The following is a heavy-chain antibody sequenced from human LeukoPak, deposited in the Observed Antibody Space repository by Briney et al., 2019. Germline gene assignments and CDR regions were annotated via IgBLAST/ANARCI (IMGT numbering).Heavy chain of an antibody. CDR2: TYYRSKWYN. V-gene: IGHV6-1*01. CDR3: AREVVVVPAAIHWYFDL. D-gene: IGHD2-2*01. Sequence: SQSLSLTCAISGDSVSSNSAAWNWIRQSPSRGLEWLGRTYYRSKWYNDYAVSVKSRITINPDTSKNQFSLQLNSVTPEDTAVYYCAREVVVVPAAIHWYFDLWGRGTLVTVSS. J-gene: IGHJ2*01. CDR1: GDSVSSNSAA.